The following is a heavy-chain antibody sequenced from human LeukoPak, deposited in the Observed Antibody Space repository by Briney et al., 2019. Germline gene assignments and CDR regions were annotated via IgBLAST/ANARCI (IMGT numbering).Heavy chain of an antibody. J-gene: IGHJ6*04. V-gene: IGHV3-48*03. CDR1: GFTFSNYE. CDR3: AELGITMIGGV. Sequence: PGGSLRLSCAASGFTFSNYEMNWVRQTPGKGLEWVSYISSSGSSIYYADSVKGRFTISRDNAKNSLYLQMNSLRAEDTAVYYCAELGITMIGGVWGKGTTVTISS. D-gene: IGHD3-10*02. CDR2: ISSSGSSI.